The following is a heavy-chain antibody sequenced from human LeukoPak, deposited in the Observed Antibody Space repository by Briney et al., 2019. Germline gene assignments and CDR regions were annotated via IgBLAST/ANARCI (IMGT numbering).Heavy chain of an antibody. CDR2: INPSGGST. J-gene: IGHJ6*03. V-gene: IGHV1-46*01. CDR1: GYTFTSYY. D-gene: IGHD6-6*01. CDR3: ARRVIAARSYYYYMDV. Sequence: ASVKDSCKASGYTFTSYYMHWVRQAPGQGLEGMGIINPSGGSTSYAQKFQGRVTMTRHTSISTAYMELRRLRSDDTAVYYCARRVIAARSYYYYMDVWGKGTTVTVSS.